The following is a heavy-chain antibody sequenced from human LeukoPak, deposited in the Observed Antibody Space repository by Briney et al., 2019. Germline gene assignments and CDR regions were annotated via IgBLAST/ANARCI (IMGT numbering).Heavy chain of an antibody. CDR1: GGSISSYY. V-gene: IGHV4-59*01. CDR3: ARARNYYDGSVFDY. D-gene: IGHD3-22*01. J-gene: IGHJ4*02. CDR2: IHYSGST. Sequence: SETLSLTCTVSGGSISSYYWTWIRQPPGKGLEWIGYIHYSGSTNYNPSLKSRVTISVDTSKNQFSLKLNFVTAADTAVYYCARARNYYDGSVFDYWGQGTLVTVSS.